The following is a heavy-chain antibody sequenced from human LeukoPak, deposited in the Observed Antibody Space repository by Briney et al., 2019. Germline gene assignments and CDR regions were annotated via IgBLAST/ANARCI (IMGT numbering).Heavy chain of an antibody. D-gene: IGHD2-2*01. V-gene: IGHV3-30*03. CDR2: ISYDGSNK. J-gene: IGHJ4*02. Sequence: PGGSLRLSCAASGFTFSSYGMHWVRQAPGKGLEWVAVISYDGSNKYYADSVKGRFTISRDNSKNTLYLQMNSLRAEDTAVYYCARGSTSDWPLDHWGQETLVTISS. CDR3: ARGSTSDWPLDH. CDR1: GFTFSSYG.